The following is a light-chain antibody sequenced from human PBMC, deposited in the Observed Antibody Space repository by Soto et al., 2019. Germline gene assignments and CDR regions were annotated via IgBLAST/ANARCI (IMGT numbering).Light chain of an antibody. CDR1: QSFRGL. Sequence: EVVLTQSPFTLSLSPGERATLSCRASQSFRGLLAWYQQKPGQAPRPLIYDASNRATGIPARFSGSGSGTDFTLTITSLEPEDFAVYYCQHRSKWLAFGGGTKVDIK. CDR2: DAS. CDR3: QHRSKWLA. J-gene: IGKJ4*01. V-gene: IGKV3-11*01.